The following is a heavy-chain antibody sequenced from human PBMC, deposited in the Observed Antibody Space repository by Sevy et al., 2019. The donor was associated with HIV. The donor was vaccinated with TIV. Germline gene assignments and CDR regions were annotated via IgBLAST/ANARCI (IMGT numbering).Heavy chain of an antibody. J-gene: IGHJ2*01. Sequence: GGSLRLSCAASGFTFSDYYMSWIRLVPGKGLEWVSYLSSSGTTINYADSVKGRFTISRDNAKKSLYLHMNSLRAEDSAVYYCARDEAYDSNANYHFYFDLWGRGTLVTVSS. D-gene: IGHD3-22*01. V-gene: IGHV3-11*01. CDR1: GFTFSDYY. CDR2: LSSSGTTI. CDR3: ARDEAYDSNANYHFYFDL.